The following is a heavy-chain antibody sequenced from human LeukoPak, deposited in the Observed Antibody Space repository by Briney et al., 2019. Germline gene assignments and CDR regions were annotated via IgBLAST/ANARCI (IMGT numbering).Heavy chain of an antibody. CDR1: GGSFSGYY. V-gene: IGHV4-34*01. CDR2: INHSGST. J-gene: IGHJ4*02. CDR3: AREGYDYVWGSYRHLDY. D-gene: IGHD3-16*02. Sequence: SETLPLTCAVYGGSFSGYYWSWIRQPPGKGLEWIGEINHSGSTNYNPSLKSRVTVSVDTSKNQFSLKLSSVTAADTAVYYCAREGYDYVWGSYRHLDYWGQGTLVTVSS.